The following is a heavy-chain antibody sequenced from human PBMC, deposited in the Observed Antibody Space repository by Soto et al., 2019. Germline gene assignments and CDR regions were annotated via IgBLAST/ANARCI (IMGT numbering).Heavy chain of an antibody. J-gene: IGHJ6*02. Sequence: QVQLQESGPGLVQPSQTLSLTCTVSGGSISGGDYYWSWIRQPPGKGLEWIGNIYYSGSTYYSPSLKSRLTISVDTSKNQFSLKLSSVTAADTAVYYCARGNDFWSGYSTLTYYGMDVWGQGTTVTVSS. D-gene: IGHD3-3*01. CDR3: ARGNDFWSGYSTLTYYGMDV. CDR1: GGSISGGDYY. V-gene: IGHV4-30-4*01. CDR2: IYYSGST.